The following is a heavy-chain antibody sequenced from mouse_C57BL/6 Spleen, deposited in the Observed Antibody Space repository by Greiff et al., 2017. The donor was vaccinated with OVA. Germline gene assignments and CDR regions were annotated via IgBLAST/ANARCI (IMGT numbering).Heavy chain of an antibody. Sequence: EVMLVESEGGLVQPGSSMKLSCTASGFTFSDYYMAWVRQVPEKGLECVANINYDGSSTYYLDSLKSRFIISRDNAKNILYLQMSSLKSEDTATYYCARDGRYAMDYWGQGTSVTVSS. V-gene: IGHV5-16*01. CDR2: INYDGSST. CDR3: ARDGRYAMDY. CDR1: GFTFSDYY. J-gene: IGHJ4*01.